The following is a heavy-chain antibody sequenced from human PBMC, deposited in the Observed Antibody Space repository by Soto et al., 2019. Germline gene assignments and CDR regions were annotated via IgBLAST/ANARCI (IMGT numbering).Heavy chain of an antibody. V-gene: IGHV3-23*01. CDR3: AKSCRQTYYYDSSGYYPFDY. CDR1: GFTFRSYA. CDR2: ISGSGGST. J-gene: IGHJ4*02. D-gene: IGHD3-22*01. Sequence: GGSLRLSCAAPGFTFRSYAMSWVRQAPGKGLEWVSAISGSGGSTYYADSVKGRFTISRDNSKNTLYLQMNILRAEDTAVYYCAKSCRQTYYYDSSGYYPFDYWVQGTLVTVSS.